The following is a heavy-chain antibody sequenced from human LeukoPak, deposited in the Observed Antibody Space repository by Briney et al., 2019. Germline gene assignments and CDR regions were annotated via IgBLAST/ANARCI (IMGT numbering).Heavy chain of an antibody. J-gene: IGHJ4*02. V-gene: IGHV4-31*03. CDR2: IYYSGST. CDR1: GGPISSVGYY. CDR3: ARGAITATDLFDY. D-gene: IGHD3-3*01. Sequence: SETLSLTCTVSGGPISSVGYYWSWIRQHPGKGLEWIGYIYYSGSTYYNPSLKSRVTISVDTSKNQFSLKLSSVTAADTAVYYCARGAITATDLFDYWGQGTLVTVSS.